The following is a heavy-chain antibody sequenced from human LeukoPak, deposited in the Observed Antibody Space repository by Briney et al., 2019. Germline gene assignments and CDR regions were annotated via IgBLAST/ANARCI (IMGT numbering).Heavy chain of an antibody. CDR3: ARDRGSYYGGDFVY. CDR1: GFTFSSYW. CDR2: IKQHGSEK. J-gene: IGHJ4*02. Sequence: GGSLRLSCAASGFTFSSYWMSWVRQAPGKGLEWVANIKQHGSEKYYVDSVKGRFTISRDNAKNSLYLQMNSLRAEDTAVYYCARDRGSYYGGDFVYWGQGTLVTVSS. V-gene: IGHV3-7*01. D-gene: IGHD1-26*01.